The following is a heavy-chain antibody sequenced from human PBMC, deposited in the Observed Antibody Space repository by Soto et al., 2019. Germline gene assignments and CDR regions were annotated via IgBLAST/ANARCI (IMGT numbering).Heavy chain of an antibody. CDR2: ISYDGSKK. CDR1: GFTFSTYA. D-gene: IGHD6-19*01. V-gene: IGHV3-30-3*01. Sequence: EGSLRLSCAASGFTFSTYAMHWVRQAPGKGLEWVAVISYDGSKKYYADSVKGRFTISRDNSKNTLFLQMNSLRVEDTAVYYCARDKAPKLSRQWLELDYWGQVTLFTVSS. J-gene: IGHJ4*02. CDR3: ARDKAPKLSRQWLELDY.